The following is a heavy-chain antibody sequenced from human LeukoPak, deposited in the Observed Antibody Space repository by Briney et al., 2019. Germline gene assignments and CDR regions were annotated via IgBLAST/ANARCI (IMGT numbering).Heavy chain of an antibody. J-gene: IGHJ3*02. Sequence: SVKVSCKASGGTFSSYAISWVRQAPGQGLEWMGRIIPILGIANYAQKFQGRVTITADKSTSTAYMELSSLRSEDTAVYYCARDSSGHDAFDIWDQGTMVTVSS. CDR3: ARDSSGHDAFDI. D-gene: IGHD3-22*01. V-gene: IGHV1-69*04. CDR2: IIPILGIA. CDR1: GGTFSSYA.